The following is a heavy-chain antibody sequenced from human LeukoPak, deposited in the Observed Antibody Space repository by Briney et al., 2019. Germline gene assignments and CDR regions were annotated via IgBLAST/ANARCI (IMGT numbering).Heavy chain of an antibody. V-gene: IGHV3-7*01. Sequence: GGSLRLSCAASGFTFSSYWMTWVRQAPGKGLEWVASIKQDGNEKYYVDSVKGRFTISRDNARTPLYLQMRSLRADDTAVYYCARDGAFRIYDYWGQGTLVTVSS. CDR2: IKQDGNEK. CDR3: ARDGAFRIYDY. D-gene: IGHD3-3*02. CDR1: GFTFSSYW. J-gene: IGHJ4*02.